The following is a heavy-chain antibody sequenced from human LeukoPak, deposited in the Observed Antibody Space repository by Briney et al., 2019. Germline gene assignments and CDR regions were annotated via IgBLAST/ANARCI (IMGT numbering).Heavy chain of an antibody. J-gene: IGHJ4*02. V-gene: IGHV3-23*01. CDR2: ISGSGGST. CDR3: AKDRGYGDADFDY. Sequence: GGSLRLSCAASGFTFSSYAMSWVRQAPGRGLEWVSAISGSGGSTYYADSVKGRFTISRDNSKNTLYLQMNSLRTEDTAVYYCAKDRGYGDADFDYWGQGTLVTVSS. D-gene: IGHD4-17*01. CDR1: GFTFSSYA.